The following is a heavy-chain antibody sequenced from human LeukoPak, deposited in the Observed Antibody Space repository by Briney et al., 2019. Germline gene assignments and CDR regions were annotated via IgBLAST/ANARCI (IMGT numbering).Heavy chain of an antibody. V-gene: IGHV1-18*01. D-gene: IGHD6-19*01. CDR2: FSAYNGNT. Sequence: ASVKVSCKASGYTFTSYGISWVRQAPGQGLEWMGWFSAYNGNTNYAQKLQGRVTMTTDTSTSTAYMELRSLRSDDTAVYYCASGYSSGWYSGWYFDFWGRGTLVTVSS. J-gene: IGHJ2*01. CDR1: GYTFTSYG. CDR3: ASGYSSGWYSGWYFDF.